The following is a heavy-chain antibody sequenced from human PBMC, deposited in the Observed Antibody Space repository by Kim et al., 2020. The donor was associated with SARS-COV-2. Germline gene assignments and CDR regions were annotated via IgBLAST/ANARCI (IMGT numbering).Heavy chain of an antibody. J-gene: IGHJ5*02. D-gene: IGHD6-19*01. CDR2: INESGRT. CDR3: AKGVLIAVAGHNWFDP. Sequence: SETLSLTCAVNGGSFSGYYWSWIRQSPGKGLEWIGEINESGRTNYNPSLKSPVTISVDTSKKQFALKLRSVTAADTAVYYCAKGVLIAVAGHNWFDPGGQGTLVTVTS. V-gene: IGHV4-34*01. CDR1: GGSFSGYY.